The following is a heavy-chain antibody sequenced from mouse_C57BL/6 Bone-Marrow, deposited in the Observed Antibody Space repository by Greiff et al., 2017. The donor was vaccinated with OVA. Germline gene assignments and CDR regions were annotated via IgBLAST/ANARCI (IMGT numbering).Heavy chain of an antibody. V-gene: IGHV3-1*01. CDR3: ARGDLGRGFAY. CDR2: ISYSGST. Sequence: EVMLVESGPGMVKPSQSLSLPCTVTGYSITSGYDWHWIRHFPGNKLEWMGYISYSGSTNYNPSLKSRISITHDTSKNHFFLKLNSVTTEDTATYYCARGDLGRGFAYWGQGTLVTVSA. J-gene: IGHJ3*01. D-gene: IGHD4-1*01. CDR1: GYSITSGYD.